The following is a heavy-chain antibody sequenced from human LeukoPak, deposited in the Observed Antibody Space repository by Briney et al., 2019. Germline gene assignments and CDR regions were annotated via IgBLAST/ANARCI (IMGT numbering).Heavy chain of an antibody. D-gene: IGHD1-26*01. CDR2: IYYSGST. CDR1: GGSISSSSYY. Sequence: SETLSLTCTVSGGSISSSSYYWGWIRQPPGKGLEWIGSIYYSGSTYYNPSLKSRVTISVDTSKNQFSLKLSSVTAADTAVYYCARAEYRVSGSYSGRRGFYYMDVWGKGTTVTVSS. CDR3: ARAEYRVSGSYSGRRGFYYMDV. J-gene: IGHJ6*03. V-gene: IGHV4-39*07.